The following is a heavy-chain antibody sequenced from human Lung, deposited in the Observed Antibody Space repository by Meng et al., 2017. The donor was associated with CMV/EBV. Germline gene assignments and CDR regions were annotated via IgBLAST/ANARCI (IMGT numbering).Heavy chain of an antibody. J-gene: IGHJ4*02. V-gene: IGHV3-23*01. CDR3: AKPSSSCPPWY. CDR2: ISGSGGST. D-gene: IGHD6-13*01. Sequence: GGSXRLXYAASGFTFSSYAMSWVRQAPGKGLEWVSAISGSGGSTYYADSVKGRFTISRDNSKNTLYLQMNSLRAEDTAVYYCAKPSSSCPPWYWGQGTLVTVSS. CDR1: GFTFSSYA.